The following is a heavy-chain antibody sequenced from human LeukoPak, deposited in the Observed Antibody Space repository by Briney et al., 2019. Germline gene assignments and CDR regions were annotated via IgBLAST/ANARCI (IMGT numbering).Heavy chain of an antibody. D-gene: IGHD2-2*01. V-gene: IGHV3-30*02. J-gene: IGHJ3*02. Sequence: GGSLRLSCAASGFTFSSYGMHWVRQAPGKGLEWVAFIRYDGSNKYYADSVKGRFTISRDNSKNTLYLQMNSLRAEDTAVYYCANIVVVPAAKFGAFDIWGQGTMVTVSS. CDR2: IRYDGSNK. CDR1: GFTFSSYG. CDR3: ANIVVVPAAKFGAFDI.